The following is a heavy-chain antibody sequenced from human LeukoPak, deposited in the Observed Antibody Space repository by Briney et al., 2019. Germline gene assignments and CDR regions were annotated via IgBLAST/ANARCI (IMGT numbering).Heavy chain of an antibody. D-gene: IGHD4/OR15-4a*01. CDR1: GGTLSSYA. J-gene: IGHJ4*02. V-gene: IGHV1-69*13. Sequence: GASVKVSCKASGGTLSSYAISWVRQAPGQGLEWVGGIIPIFGTANYAQKFQGRVTITADESTSTFYMELSSLRSEDTAVYYCARRAGAYSHPYDYWGQGTLVTVSS. CDR2: IIPIFGTA. CDR3: ARRAGAYSHPYDY.